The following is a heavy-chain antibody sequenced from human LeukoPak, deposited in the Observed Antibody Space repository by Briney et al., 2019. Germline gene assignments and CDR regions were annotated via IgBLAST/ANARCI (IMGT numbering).Heavy chain of an antibody. CDR3: SSTSCCFDY. V-gene: IGHV4-30-4*01. CDR2: IYYSGST. D-gene: IGHD2-2*01. Sequence: SETLSLTCTVSGGSISSGDYYWSWIRQPPGKGLEWIGYIYYSGSTYYNPSLKSRVTISVDTSKNQFSPKLSSVTAADTAVYYCSSTSCCFDYWGQGTLVTVSS. CDR1: GGSISSGDYY. J-gene: IGHJ4*02.